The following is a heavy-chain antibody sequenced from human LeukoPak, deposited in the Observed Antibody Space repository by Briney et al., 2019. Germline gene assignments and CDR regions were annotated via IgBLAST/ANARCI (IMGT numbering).Heavy chain of an antibody. CDR3: ARKRAAIDP. CDR1: GFTFSSYS. Sequence: SGGSLRLSCAASGFTFSSYSMNWVRQAPGKGLEWVSYISSSGDTIYYADSVKGRFTISRDNAKNSLYLQMNSLRAEDTAVYYCARKRAAIDPWGQGTLVTVSS. CDR2: ISSSGDTI. D-gene: IGHD6-25*01. V-gene: IGHV3-48*04. J-gene: IGHJ5*02.